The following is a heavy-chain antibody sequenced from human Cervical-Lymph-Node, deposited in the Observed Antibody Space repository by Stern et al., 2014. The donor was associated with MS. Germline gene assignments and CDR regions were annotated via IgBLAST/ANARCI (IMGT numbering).Heavy chain of an antibody. J-gene: IGHJ6*02. D-gene: IGHD3-10*01. Sequence: QVQLQESGPGLVKPSETLSLTCSVSGGSVSSGTYYWSWIRQPPGKGPEGIGYVYYTGSTSYNPSLKSRVTISVDTSKNQFSLKLSSVTAADTAVYYCVRETGLVWFGENHYGLDVWGQGTTVTVSS. CDR3: VRETGLVWFGENHYGLDV. V-gene: IGHV4-61*01. CDR1: GGSVSSGTYY. CDR2: VYYTGST.